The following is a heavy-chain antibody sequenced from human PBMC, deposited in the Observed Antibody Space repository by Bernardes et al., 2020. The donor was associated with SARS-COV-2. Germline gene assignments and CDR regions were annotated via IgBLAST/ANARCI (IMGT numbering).Heavy chain of an antibody. J-gene: IGHJ6*02. CDR3: ARDLYDFWSGYFGPVTNYYYYGMDV. V-gene: IGHV3-74*01. Sequence: GWSLRLSCAASGFTFSSYWMHWVRQAPGKGLVWVSRINSDGSSTSYADSVKGRFTISRDNAKNTLYLQMNSLRAEDTAVYYCARDLYDFWSGYFGPVTNYYYYGMDVWGQGTTVTVSS. CDR2: INSDGSST. CDR1: GFTFSSYW. D-gene: IGHD3-3*01.